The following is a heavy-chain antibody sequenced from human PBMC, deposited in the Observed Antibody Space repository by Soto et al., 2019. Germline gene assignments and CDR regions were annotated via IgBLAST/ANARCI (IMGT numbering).Heavy chain of an antibody. Sequence: EVQLVESGGGLVQPGGSLRLSCAASGFPFSISWMHWVRQAPGKGLVWVAHITGDGSTTTYADSVQGRFTISRDNAKNMLYLQMNSLRADDTAVYYCARLTDYWGQGTLVTVAS. CDR1: GFPFSISW. V-gene: IGHV3-74*01. CDR3: ARLTDY. J-gene: IGHJ4*02. CDR2: ITGDGSTT.